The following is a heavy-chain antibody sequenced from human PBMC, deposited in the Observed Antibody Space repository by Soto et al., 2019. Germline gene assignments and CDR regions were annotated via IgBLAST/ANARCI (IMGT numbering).Heavy chain of an antibody. J-gene: IGHJ5*02. V-gene: IGHV4-39*01. D-gene: IGHD4-17*01. Sequence: SETLSLTCTVSGGSISSSSYYWGWIRQPPGKGLEWIGSIYYSGSTYYNPSLKSRVTISVDTSKNQFSLKLSSVTAADTAVYYCARTSILRVLSFDPWGQGTLVTVSS. CDR2: IYYSGST. CDR1: GGSISSSSYY. CDR3: ARTSILRVLSFDP.